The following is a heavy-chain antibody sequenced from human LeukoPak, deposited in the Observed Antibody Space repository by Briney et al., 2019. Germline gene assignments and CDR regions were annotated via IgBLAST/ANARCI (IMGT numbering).Heavy chain of an antibody. Sequence: GGSLRLSCAASGFAFSTYGMNWVRQAPGKGLEWISYITSRSTTYYADSVRGRFTISRDNAKKSLYLEMNGLRDDDTAVYYCARRISGSYLDYWGKGTLVTVSS. J-gene: IGHJ4*02. CDR1: GFAFSTYG. CDR2: ITSRSTT. CDR3: ARRISGSYLDY. D-gene: IGHD3-10*01. V-gene: IGHV3-48*02.